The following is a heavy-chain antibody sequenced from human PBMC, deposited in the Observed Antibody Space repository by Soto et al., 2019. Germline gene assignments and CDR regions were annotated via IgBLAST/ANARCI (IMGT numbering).Heavy chain of an antibody. CDR1: GVTVRSKY. V-gene: IGHV3-53*01. Sequence: SGGSLRLSCAASGVTVRSKYMSWVRQAPGKGLEWVSIIYSGGSTYYADSVKGRLTISRDNSKNTLYRQMNSLRAEDTAVYYCARELGGAGGFWGQGTLVTVSS. D-gene: IGHD1-26*01. CDR2: IYSGGST. CDR3: ARELGGAGGF. J-gene: IGHJ4*02.